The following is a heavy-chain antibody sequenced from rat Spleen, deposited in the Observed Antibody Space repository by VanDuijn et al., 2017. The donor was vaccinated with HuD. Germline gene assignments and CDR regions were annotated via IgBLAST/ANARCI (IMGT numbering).Heavy chain of an antibody. Sequence: EVQLVESGGGLVQPGRSMKLSCAASGFTFSHYDMAWVRQAPKKGLEWVATIIYDGITTYYRDSVKGRFTVSRDNAKSTLYLQMDSLRSEDTATYYCARHWGYWGQGVMVTVSS. CDR2: IIYDGITT. CDR3: ARHWGY. J-gene: IGHJ2*01. V-gene: IGHV5-7*01. D-gene: IGHD4-6*01. CDR1: GFTFSHYD.